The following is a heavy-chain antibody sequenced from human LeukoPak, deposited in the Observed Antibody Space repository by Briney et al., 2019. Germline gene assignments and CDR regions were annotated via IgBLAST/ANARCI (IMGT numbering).Heavy chain of an antibody. Sequence: PGGSLRLSCAASDFSFITYAMSWVRQAPGKGLEWVSTISGGGDATYYADSVKGRFTISRDNSKNTLYLQMNSLRAEDTAVYYCARVISVAGYDYWGQGTLVTVSS. CDR3: ARVISVAGYDY. J-gene: IGHJ4*02. D-gene: IGHD6-19*01. CDR1: DFSFITYA. V-gene: IGHV3-23*01. CDR2: ISGGGDAT.